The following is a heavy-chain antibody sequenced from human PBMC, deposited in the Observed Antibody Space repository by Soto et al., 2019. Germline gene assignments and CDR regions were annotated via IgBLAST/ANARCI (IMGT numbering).Heavy chain of an antibody. J-gene: IGHJ3*02. CDR3: AREGDYIISAFEI. CDR1: GFTFSSYW. D-gene: IGHD2-21*01. CDR2: IKQDGSEK. Sequence: GGSLRLSCAASGFTFSSYWMSWVRQAPGKGLEWVANIKQDGSEKYYVDSVKGRFTISRDNAKNSLYLQMNSLRAEDTAVYYCAREGDYIISAFEIWGQGTMVTVSS. V-gene: IGHV3-7*01.